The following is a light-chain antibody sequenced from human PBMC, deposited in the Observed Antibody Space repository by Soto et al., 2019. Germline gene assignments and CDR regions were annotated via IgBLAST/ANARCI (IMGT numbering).Light chain of an antibody. CDR3: QQYDNLPLT. CDR2: DAS. J-gene: IGKJ4*01. Sequence: DIQMTQSLPTLSASVGDRVTITCLASHDIGNFLSWYQQKPGKVPKLLIFDASNLETGVPSRFSGSGSGTDFTFTISSLQPEDIATYYCQQYDNLPLTFGGGTKVDIK. CDR1: HDIGNF. V-gene: IGKV1-33*01.